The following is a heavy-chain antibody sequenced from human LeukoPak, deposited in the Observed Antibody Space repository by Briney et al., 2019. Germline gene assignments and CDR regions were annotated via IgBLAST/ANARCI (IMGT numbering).Heavy chain of an antibody. D-gene: IGHD6-6*01. V-gene: IGHV4-59*01. CDR2: IYYSGTT. Sequence: TSETLSLTCTVSGGSISGYYWSWIRQPPGKGLEWIGYIYYSGTTNYNPSLQSRVTISVDKSKNQFSLKLSSVTAADTAVYYCAREGSRSSSPVDYWGQGTLVTVSS. CDR1: GGSISGYY. J-gene: IGHJ4*02. CDR3: AREGSRSSSPVDY.